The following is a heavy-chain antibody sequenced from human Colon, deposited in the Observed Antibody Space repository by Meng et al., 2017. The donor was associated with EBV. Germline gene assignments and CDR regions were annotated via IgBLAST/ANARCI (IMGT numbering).Heavy chain of an antibody. D-gene: IGHD2-8*02. CDR1: GWSLSGAH. CDR3: ARRPTGIDY. CDR2: IINGGSP. J-gene: IGHJ4*02. Sequence: QLQRGGAGLCKSSQTLPPTCAVNGWSLSGAHWHSLRQPPRNGLEWIGEIINGGSPSYNPSLKIRVTISIDTSKNQLSLMLSSVTAADTSVYYCARRPTGIDYWGQGTLVTVSS. V-gene: IGHV4-34*12.